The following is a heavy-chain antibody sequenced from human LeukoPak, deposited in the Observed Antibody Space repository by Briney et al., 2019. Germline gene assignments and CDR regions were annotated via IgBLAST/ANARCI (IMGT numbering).Heavy chain of an antibody. CDR1: GGSISSGDYY. V-gene: IGHV4-30-4*01. CDR3: ARVPPGGYSGYDSAFDY. Sequence: PSQTLSLTCTVSGGSISSGDYYWSWIRQPPGKGLEWIGYIYYSGSTYYNPSLKSRVTISVDTSKNQFSLKLSSVTAADTAVYYCARVPPGGYSGYDSAFDYWGQGTLVTVSS. D-gene: IGHD5-12*01. CDR2: IYYSGST. J-gene: IGHJ4*02.